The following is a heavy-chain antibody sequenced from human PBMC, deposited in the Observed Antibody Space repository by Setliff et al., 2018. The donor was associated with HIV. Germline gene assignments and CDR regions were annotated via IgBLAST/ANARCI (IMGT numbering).Heavy chain of an antibody. CDR2: ISSGGGT. J-gene: IGHJ4*02. CDR1: GFPFSNYA. CDR3: ARYNWNPLGYRFDY. V-gene: IGHV3-23*01. Sequence: GGSLRLSCAASGFPFSNYAMSWVRQAPGKGLEWVSAISSGGGTYYADFVKGRFTISRDNSKNTLYLQRSSLRAEDTAVYYCARYNWNPLGYRFDYWGQGTLVTVSS. D-gene: IGHD1-20*01.